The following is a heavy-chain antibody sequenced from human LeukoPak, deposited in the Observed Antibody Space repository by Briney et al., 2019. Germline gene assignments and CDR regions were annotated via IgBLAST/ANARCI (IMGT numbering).Heavy chain of an antibody. CDR3: AKEYCSTTPCYLSRPLAY. D-gene: IGHD2-2*01. CDR1: GFTLDDYD. CDR2: ISGDGGST. J-gene: IGHJ4*02. V-gene: IGHV3-43*02. Sequence: PGGSLRLSCAASGFTLDDYDMHWVRQAPGKGLEWVSLISGDGGSTYYADSVRGRFTISRDNSKNCLYLQMNSLRTEDTALYYCAKEYCSTTPCYLSRPLAYWGQGTLVTVCS.